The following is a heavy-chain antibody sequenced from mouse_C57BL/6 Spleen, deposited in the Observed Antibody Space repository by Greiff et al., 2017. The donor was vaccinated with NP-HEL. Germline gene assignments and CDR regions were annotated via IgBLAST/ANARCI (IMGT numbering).Heavy chain of an antibody. CDR2: IYPYDCET. V-gene: IGHV1-61*01. CDR3: ARGGFAY. CDR1: GYTFTSYW. J-gene: IGHJ3*01. Sequence: QVQLQQPGAELVRPGSSVKMSCQASGYTFTSYWMDWVKQSPGQSLEWIGDIYPYDCETHYNQKFQGKATLTVDKSSSTAYMQLSSLTAEDSAVYYCARGGFAYWGQGTLVTVSA.